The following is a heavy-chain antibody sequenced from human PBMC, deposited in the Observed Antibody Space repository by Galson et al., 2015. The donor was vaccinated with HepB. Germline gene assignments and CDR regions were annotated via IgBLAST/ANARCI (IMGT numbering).Heavy chain of an antibody. CDR3: ARGGRRTGYSKLSDAFDI. CDR1: GGSFSGYY. CDR2: INHSGST. Sequence: SETLSLTCAVHGGSFSGYYWNWIRQPPGKGLEWIGEINHSGSTNYNPSLKSRVTISVDTSRNQFSLKLRSVTAADTAVFYCARGGRRTGYSKLSDAFDIWGQGTKVTVSS. J-gene: IGHJ3*02. D-gene: IGHD4-11*01. V-gene: IGHV4-34*01.